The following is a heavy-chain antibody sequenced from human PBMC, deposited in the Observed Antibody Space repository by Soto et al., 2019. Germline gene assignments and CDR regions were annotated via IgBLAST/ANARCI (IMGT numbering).Heavy chain of an antibody. CDR2: INPNSGGT. D-gene: IGHD3-16*02. Sequence: QVQLVQSGAEVKKPGASVKVSCKASGYTFTGYYMHWVRQAPGQGLEWMGWINPNSGGTNYAQKFQGMVTMTRDTSSSTAHMSVSRLGSDDTAVYYCARAKAAIIGRAASDNWGQGTMVTVSS. CDR3: ARAKAAIIGRAASDN. CDR1: GYTFTGYY. J-gene: IGHJ3*02. V-gene: IGHV1-2*02.